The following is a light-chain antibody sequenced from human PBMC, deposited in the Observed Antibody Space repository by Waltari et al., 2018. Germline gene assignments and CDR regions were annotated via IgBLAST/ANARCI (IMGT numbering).Light chain of an antibody. CDR3: SSYTGGSTFVL. CDR2: DVS. V-gene: IGLV2-14*01. J-gene: IGLJ2*01. CDR1: SSDVGGSNF. Sequence: QSALTQPASVSGSPGQSITISCTGTSSDVGGSNFVSWYQQEPGKAPKVMIFDVSKRPSGVSDRFSGSKSGNTASLTISGLQAEDEADYYCSSYTGGSTFVLFGGGTKLTVL.